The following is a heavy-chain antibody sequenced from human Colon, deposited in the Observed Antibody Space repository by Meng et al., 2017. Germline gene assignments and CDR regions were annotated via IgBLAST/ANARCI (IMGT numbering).Heavy chain of an antibody. CDR3: ARGRVVVVASPSDY. V-gene: IGHV3-21*01. Sequence: EVQLVESGGGLVKPVGSLGLSCAASGFNFSSYSMNWVRQAPGKGLEWVSSISSSSSYADSVKGRFTISRDNAKNSLYLQMNSLRAEDTAVYYCARGRVVVVASPSDYWGQGTLVTVSS. CDR1: GFNFSSYS. J-gene: IGHJ4*02. CDR2: ISSSSS. D-gene: IGHD2-15*01.